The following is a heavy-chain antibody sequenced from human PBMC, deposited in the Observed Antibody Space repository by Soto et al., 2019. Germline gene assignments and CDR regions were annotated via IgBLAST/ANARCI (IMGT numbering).Heavy chain of an antibody. CDR2: IIPIFGTA. CDR3: ARGAGGTTNDAFDI. Sequence: SVKVSCKASGGTFSSYAISWVRQAPGQGLEWMGGIIPIFGTANYAQKFQGRVTITADESTSTAYMELSSLRSEDTAVYYCARGAGGTTNDAFDIWGQGTMVTVSS. CDR1: GGTFSSYA. V-gene: IGHV1-69*13. D-gene: IGHD1-1*01. J-gene: IGHJ3*02.